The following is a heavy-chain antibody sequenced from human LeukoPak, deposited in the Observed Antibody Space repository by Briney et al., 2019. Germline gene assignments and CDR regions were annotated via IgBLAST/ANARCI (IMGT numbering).Heavy chain of an antibody. J-gene: IGHJ6*03. V-gene: IGHV4-59*01. Sequence: SETLSLTCTVSGGSISSNYWSWIRQPPGKGLKWIGYIYYSGSTNYNPSLKSRVTISVDTSKNQFCLKLSSVTAADTAVYYCARDRSSGWSVDYMDLWRKETTVTVSS. CDR2: IYYSGST. CDR1: GGSISSNY. CDR3: ARDRSSGWSVDYMDL. D-gene: IGHD6-19*01.